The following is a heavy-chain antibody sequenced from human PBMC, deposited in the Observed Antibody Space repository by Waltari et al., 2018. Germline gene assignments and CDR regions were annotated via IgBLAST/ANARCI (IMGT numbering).Heavy chain of an antibody. CDR2: INPNSERT. Sequence: QLVQSGAAVTKPRASVKVSCKAFGNTFSDYYMHWVRQAPGQGLEWMGWINPNSERTKYAQKFQGRVTLTRDTSINTVYIELSSLRSDDTALYYCARDGSFDFWGQGTLVTVSS. J-gene: IGHJ4*02. CDR3: ARDGSFDF. V-gene: IGHV1-2*02. CDR1: GNTFSDYY.